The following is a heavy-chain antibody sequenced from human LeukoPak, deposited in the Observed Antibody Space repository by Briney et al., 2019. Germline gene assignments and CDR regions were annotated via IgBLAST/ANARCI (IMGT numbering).Heavy chain of an antibody. CDR2: IYDSGST. J-gene: IGHJ4*02. D-gene: IGHD1-26*01. V-gene: IGHV4-31*03. Sequence: PSETLSLTCTVSGGSISSGGYYWSWIRQHPGKGLEWIGYIYDSGSTYYNPSLKSRVTISVDRSKNQLSLNLNSVTAADTAVYYCARSGSYEKPGDYWGQGTLVTVSS. CDR1: GGSISSGGYY. CDR3: ARSGSYEKPGDY.